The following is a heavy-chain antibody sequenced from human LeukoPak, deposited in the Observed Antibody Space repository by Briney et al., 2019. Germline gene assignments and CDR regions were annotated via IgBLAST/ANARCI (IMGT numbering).Heavy chain of an antibody. CDR1: GGTFSSYA. Sequence: SVKVSCKASGGTFSSYAISWVRQAPGQGLEWMGRILPILGIANYAQKFQGRVTITADKSTSTAYMELSSLRSEDTAVYYCAIAYCCGDCSIPVFDYWGQGTLVTVSS. V-gene: IGHV1-69*04. CDR3: AIAYCCGDCSIPVFDY. CDR2: ILPILGIA. J-gene: IGHJ4*02. D-gene: IGHD2-21*02.